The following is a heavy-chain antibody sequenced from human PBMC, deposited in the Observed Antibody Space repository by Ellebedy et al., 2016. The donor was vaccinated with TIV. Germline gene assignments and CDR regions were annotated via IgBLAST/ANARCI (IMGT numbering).Heavy chain of an antibody. Sequence: ASVKVSXXASGYTFTSYYMHWVRQAPGQGLEWMGIINPSGGSTNYAQKFQGRVTMTRDTSTSTVYMELSSPRSEDTAVYYCARRSGLYYYYGMDVWGQGTTVTVSS. V-gene: IGHV1-46*01. J-gene: IGHJ6*02. D-gene: IGHD1-26*01. CDR1: GYTFTSYY. CDR3: ARRSGLYYYYGMDV. CDR2: INPSGGST.